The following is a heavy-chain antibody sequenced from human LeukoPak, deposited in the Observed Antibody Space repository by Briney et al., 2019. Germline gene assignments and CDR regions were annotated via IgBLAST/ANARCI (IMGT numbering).Heavy chain of an antibody. CDR3: AKDSGSYYTEYFQH. D-gene: IGHD1-26*01. CDR2: ISGSGGST. J-gene: IGHJ1*01. V-gene: IGHV3-23*01. CDR1: GFTFSSYA. Sequence: GGSLRLSCAASGFTFSSYAMSWVRQAPGKGLEWVSAISGSGGSTYYADSVKGRFTISRGNSKNTLYLQMNSLRAEDTAVYYCAKDSGSYYTEYFQHWGQGTLVTVSS.